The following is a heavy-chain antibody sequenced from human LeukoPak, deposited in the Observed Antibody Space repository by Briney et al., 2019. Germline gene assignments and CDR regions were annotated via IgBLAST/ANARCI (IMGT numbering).Heavy chain of an antibody. CDR1: GFTFSSFG. CDR3: VRGVGVSRFNYLDP. CDR2: IWYDASNK. D-gene: IGHD1-7*01. V-gene: IGHV3-33*01. J-gene: IGHJ5*02. Sequence: QPGRSLTLSCAASGFTFSSFGMHWVRQAPGKGLEWVAVIWYDASNKYYVDSVKGRFTISRDNSKNTLYLQMNSLRDDDTAVCYCVRGVGVSRFNYLDPWGQGTLVTVSS.